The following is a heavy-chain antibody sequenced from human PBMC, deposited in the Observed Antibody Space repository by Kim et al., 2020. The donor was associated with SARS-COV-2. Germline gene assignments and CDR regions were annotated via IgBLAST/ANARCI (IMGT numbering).Heavy chain of an antibody. CDR1: GYTFTSYG. D-gene: IGHD3-3*01. V-gene: IGHV1-18*01. CDR3: ARNVEWGPSAGFDP. J-gene: IGHJ5*02. CDR2: ISAYNGNT. Sequence: ASVKVSCKASGYTFTSYGISWVRQAPGRGLEWMGWISAYNGNTNYAQKLQGRVTMTTDTSTSTAYMELRSLRSDDTAVYYCARNVEWGPSAGFDPWGQGTLVTVSS.